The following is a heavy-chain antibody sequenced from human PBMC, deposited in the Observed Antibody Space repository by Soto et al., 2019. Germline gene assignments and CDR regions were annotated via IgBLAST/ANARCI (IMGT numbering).Heavy chain of an antibody. V-gene: IGHV1-18*01. D-gene: IGHD2-8*01. CDR2: ISAYNGNT. CDR3: ARDTRIPVSSSTYYFDF. Sequence: QVQLVQSGAEVKKPGASVKVSCKASGYTFTSYGISWVRQAPGQGLEWMGWISAYNGNTNYAQKLHGRVTMTTDTSTSTAYMELRSLRSVDTAVYYCARDTRIPVSSSTYYFDFWGQGTLVTVSS. J-gene: IGHJ4*02. CDR1: GYTFTSYG.